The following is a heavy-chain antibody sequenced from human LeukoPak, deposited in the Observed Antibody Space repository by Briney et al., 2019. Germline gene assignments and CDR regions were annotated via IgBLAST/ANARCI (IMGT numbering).Heavy chain of an antibody. D-gene: IGHD1-14*01. CDR1: GWTFSDYY. CDR3: ARRNNHFFLQH. Sequence: GGALRLSCAACGWTFSDYYRSGVGQARGKGGEGVAYISSSGSTIYSAASVKGRFTISRDNAKNSLYLQMNSLRAEDTAVYYCARRNNHFFLQHWGQGTLVTVSS. V-gene: IGHV3-11*01. CDR2: ISSSGSTI. J-gene: IGHJ1*01.